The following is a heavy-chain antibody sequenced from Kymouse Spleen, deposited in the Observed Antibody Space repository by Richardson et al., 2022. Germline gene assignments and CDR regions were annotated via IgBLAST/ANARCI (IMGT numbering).Heavy chain of an antibody. CDR3: AKDSGQWLDPHYYYYYGMDV. V-gene: IGHV3-9*01. CDR2: ISWNSGSI. D-gene: IGHD6-19*01. J-gene: IGHJ6*02. Sequence: EVQLVESGGGLVQPGRSLRLSCAASGFTFDDYAMHWVRQAPGKGLEWVSGISWNSGSIGYADSVKGRFTISRDNAKNSLYLQMNSLRAEDTALYYCAKDSGQWLDPHYYYYYGMDVWGQGTTVTVSS. CDR1: GFTFDDYA.